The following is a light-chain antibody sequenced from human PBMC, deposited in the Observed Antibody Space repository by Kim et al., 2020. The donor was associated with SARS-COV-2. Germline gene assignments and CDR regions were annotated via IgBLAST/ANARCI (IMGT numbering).Light chain of an antibody. Sequence: WSPGERATLSCRASQSVSSYLAWYQQKPGQAPRLLIYDASNSATGIPARFSGSGSGTDFTLTISSLEPEDFAVYYCQQRSNWPPYTFGQGTKLEI. V-gene: IGKV3-11*01. J-gene: IGKJ2*01. CDR2: DAS. CDR1: QSVSSY. CDR3: QQRSNWPPYT.